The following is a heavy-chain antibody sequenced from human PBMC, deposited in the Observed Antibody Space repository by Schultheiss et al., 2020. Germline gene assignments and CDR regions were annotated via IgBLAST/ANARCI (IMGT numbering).Heavy chain of an antibody. CDR3: AKGSRASVYGGNFDY. CDR1: GFTFSSYS. CDR2: ISSSSSTI. J-gene: IGHJ4*02. V-gene: IGHV3-48*01. Sequence: GGSLRLSCAASGFTFSSYSMNWVRQAPGKGLEWVSYISSSSSTIYYADSVKGRFTISRDNSKNTLYLQMNSLRAEDTAVYYCAKGSRASVYGGNFDYWGQGTLVTVSS. D-gene: IGHD4-23*01.